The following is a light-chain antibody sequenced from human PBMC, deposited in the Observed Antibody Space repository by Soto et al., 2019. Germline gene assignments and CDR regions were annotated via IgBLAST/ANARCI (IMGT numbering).Light chain of an antibody. CDR3: QQYNKWPSS. CDR2: VAS. CDR1: QSVSGN. J-gene: IGKJ5*01. V-gene: IGKV3-15*01. Sequence: EIVMTQSPATLSVSPGERATLSCRASQSVSGNLAWYQQKPCQAPRPLIYVASTRATGIPARFSGVGSGTEFTLTLSSLQSEDFAVYYCQQYNKWPSSFGQGTRLEIK.